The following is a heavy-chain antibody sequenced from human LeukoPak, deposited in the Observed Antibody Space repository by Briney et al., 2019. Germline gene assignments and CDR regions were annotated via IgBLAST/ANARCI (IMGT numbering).Heavy chain of an antibody. D-gene: IGHD3-16*02. CDR3: VRGAGHYDLPWGTFRPVYDF. Sequence: SETLSLTCAVFGESLSGYYWSWIRQTPGKGLEWIGDVNQRGLTNYNPSLQSRAAISGDTSNRLVTLSLTSVTAADSAIYYCVRGAGHYDLPWGTFRPVYDFWGPGSLVTVSS. V-gene: IGHV4-34*01. J-gene: IGHJ4*02. CDR1: GESLSGYY. CDR2: VNQRGLT.